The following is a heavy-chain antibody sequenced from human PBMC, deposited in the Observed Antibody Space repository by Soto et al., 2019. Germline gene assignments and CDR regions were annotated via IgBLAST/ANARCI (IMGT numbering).Heavy chain of an antibody. CDR3: AGFREEPQFDY. V-gene: IGHV4-59*01. D-gene: IGHD1-26*01. CDR2: IYYSGST. Sequence: SETLSLTCTVSGGSISSYYWSWIRQPPGKGLEWIGYIYYSGSTNYNPSLKSRVTISVDTSKNQFSLKLSSVTAADTAVYYCAGFREEPQFDYWGQGTLVTVSS. J-gene: IGHJ4*02. CDR1: GGSISSYY.